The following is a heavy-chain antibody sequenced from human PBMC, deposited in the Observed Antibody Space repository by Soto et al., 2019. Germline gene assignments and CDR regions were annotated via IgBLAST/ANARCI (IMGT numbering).Heavy chain of an antibody. D-gene: IGHD3-10*01. Sequence: PGGSLRLSCAASDFDFSSYGIHWVRQAPGKGLEWVAASSYDGRETFYADSAKGRFTVSKEMSKSTAFLQMNALRHEDTAVYFCARDSGWPILNFDNWGQGTPVTVS. CDR3: ARDSGWPILNFDN. CDR2: SSYDGRET. CDR1: DFDFSSYG. V-gene: IGHV3-30*03. J-gene: IGHJ4*02.